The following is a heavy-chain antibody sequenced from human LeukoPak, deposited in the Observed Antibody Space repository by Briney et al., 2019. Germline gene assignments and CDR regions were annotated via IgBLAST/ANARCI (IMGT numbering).Heavy chain of an antibody. V-gene: IGHV3-30*02. CDR1: GFTFSSYG. CDR3: AKVGVTYSN. Sequence: PGGSLRLSCAASGFTFSSYGMHWVRQAPGKGLEWVAFIRNDGSTKYYADSVKGRFTISRDNSKNTLYLQMNSLRAEDTALYYCAKVGVTYSNWGQGTLVTVSS. CDR2: IRNDGSTK. J-gene: IGHJ4*02. D-gene: IGHD2-21*02.